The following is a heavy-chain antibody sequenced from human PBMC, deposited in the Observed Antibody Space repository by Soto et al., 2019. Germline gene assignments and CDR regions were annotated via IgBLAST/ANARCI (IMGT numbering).Heavy chain of an antibody. V-gene: IGHV3-48*02. CDR3: ARDRDYSNSTHYYYYGMDV. J-gene: IGHJ6*02. D-gene: IGHD4-4*01. Sequence: GWSLRLSCAASGFTFSSYSMNWVRQAPGKGLEWVSYISSSSSTIYYADSVKGRFTISRDNAKNSLYLQMNSLRDEDTAVYYCARDRDYSNSTHYYYYGMDVWGQGTTVTVSS. CDR2: ISSSSSTI. CDR1: GFTFSSYS.